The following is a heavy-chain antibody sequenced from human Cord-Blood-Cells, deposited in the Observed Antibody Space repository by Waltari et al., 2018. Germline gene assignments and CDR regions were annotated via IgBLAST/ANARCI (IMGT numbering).Heavy chain of an antibody. CDR2: IIPIFGTA. V-gene: IGHV1-69*15. CDR1: GGTFSSYA. CDR3: ARWGIAAYYFDY. D-gene: IGHD6-25*01. J-gene: IGHJ4*02. Sequence: QVQLVQSGAEVKKPGSSVKVSCKASGGTFSSYAISWLRQAPGKGLEWMGRIIPIFGTANYAQELQGRVTITADESTSTAYMELSSLRSEDTAVYYCARWGIAAYYFDYWGQGTLVTVSS.